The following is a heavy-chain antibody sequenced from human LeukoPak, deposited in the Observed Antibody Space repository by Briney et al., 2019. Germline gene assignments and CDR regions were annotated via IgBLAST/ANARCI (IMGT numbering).Heavy chain of an antibody. V-gene: IGHV3-21*01. Sequence: GGSLRLSCAASGFTFSSYSMNWVRQAPGKGLEWVSSISDSSSYTYYADSLKGRFTISRDNAKNSLYLQMNSLRAEDTAVYYCARDKTVADLDYWGQGTLVTVSS. J-gene: IGHJ4*02. CDR3: ARDKTVADLDY. CDR2: ISDSSSYT. D-gene: IGHD6-19*01. CDR1: GFTFSSYS.